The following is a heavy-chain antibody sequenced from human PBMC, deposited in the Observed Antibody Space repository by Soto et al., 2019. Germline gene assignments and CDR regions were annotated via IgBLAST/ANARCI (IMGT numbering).Heavy chain of an antibody. CDR3: TRIEKGSATYT. V-gene: IGHV2-26*01. CDR2: IFSNDEK. J-gene: IGHJ5*02. CDR1: GFSLSNTRMG. Sequence: QVTLKESGPVLVKPTETLTLTCTVSGFSLSNTRMGVSWIRQPPGKALEWLAHIFSNDEKSYSTSLKSRLTISKDTSKCQVVLSMTNMDPVDTATYYCTRIEKGSATYTWGQGTLVTVSS. D-gene: IGHD3-10*01.